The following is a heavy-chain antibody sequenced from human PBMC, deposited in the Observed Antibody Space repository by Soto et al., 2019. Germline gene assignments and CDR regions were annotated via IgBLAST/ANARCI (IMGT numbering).Heavy chain of an antibody. CDR3: TTIRGESSGGYLDY. CDR1: GFTFSSYG. D-gene: IGHD6-25*01. J-gene: IGHJ4*02. V-gene: IGHV3-30*03. CDR2: ISYDGINK. Sequence: QVQLVDSGGGVVQPGTSLRLSCAASGFTFSSYGMHWVRQAPGKGLEWVAVISYDGINKYYADSVKGRITISRDNSKNRLYLQMTRLRAVDTGVYECTTIRGESSGGYLDYWGQGTLVTVSS.